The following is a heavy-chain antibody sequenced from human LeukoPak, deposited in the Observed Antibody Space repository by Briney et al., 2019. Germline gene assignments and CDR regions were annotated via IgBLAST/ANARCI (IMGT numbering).Heavy chain of an antibody. CDR3: ARDHYNWTPDQGYKVFDY. D-gene: IGHD1-20*01. Sequence: GGFLRLSCAASGFTFSSYGMHWVRQAPGKGLEWVAVIWYDGSNQYYADSVKGRFTISRDNSKNTLYLQMNSLRTEDTAVYYCARDHYNWTPDQGYKVFDYWGQGSLVTVSS. J-gene: IGHJ4*02. CDR1: GFTFSSYG. CDR2: IWYDGSNQ. V-gene: IGHV3-33*01.